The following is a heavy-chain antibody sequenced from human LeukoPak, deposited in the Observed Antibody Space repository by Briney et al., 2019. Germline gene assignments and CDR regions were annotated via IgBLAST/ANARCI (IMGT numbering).Heavy chain of an antibody. CDR3: AKGGDRIWDAFDI. Sequence: GGSLRLSCAASGFSFDDYAMHWVRQAPGKGLGWVSLISGDGGTTYYADSVKGRFTISRDNSKKSLYLQMNSLRTEDTALYYCAKGGDRIWDAFDIWGQGTRVTVSS. J-gene: IGHJ3*02. CDR2: ISGDGGTT. D-gene: IGHD2-21*01. CDR1: GFSFDDYA. V-gene: IGHV3-43*02.